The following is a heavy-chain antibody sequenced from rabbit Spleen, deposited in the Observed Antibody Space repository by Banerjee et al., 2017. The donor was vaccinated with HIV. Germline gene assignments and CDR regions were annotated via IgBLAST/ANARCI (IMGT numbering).Heavy chain of an antibody. V-gene: IGHV1S45*01. Sequence: QEQLEESGGDLVKPEGSLTLTCTGSGFSFSSSYWICWVRQDPGKGLEWIACIDAGSSGNTYYACWAKGRFTISKTSSTTVTLQMTSLTAADTATYFCARFIDAGGNLWGPGTLVTVS. CDR3: ARFIDAGGNL. J-gene: IGHJ4*01. CDR2: IDAGSSGNT. D-gene: IGHD4-2*01. CDR1: GFSFSSSYW.